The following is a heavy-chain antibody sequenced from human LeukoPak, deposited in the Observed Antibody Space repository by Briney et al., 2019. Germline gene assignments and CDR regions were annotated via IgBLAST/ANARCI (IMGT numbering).Heavy chain of an antibody. D-gene: IGHD3-3*01. CDR1: GGSFSGYY. Sequence: SETLSLTCAVYGGSFSGYYWSWIRQPPGKGLEWIGEINHSGSTNYNPSLKSRVTISVDTSKNQFSLKLSSVTAADTAVYYCARGGTHSIFGVVIIPRSFDYWGQGTLVTVSS. V-gene: IGHV4-34*01. CDR2: INHSGST. J-gene: IGHJ4*02. CDR3: ARGGTHSIFGVVIIPRSFDY.